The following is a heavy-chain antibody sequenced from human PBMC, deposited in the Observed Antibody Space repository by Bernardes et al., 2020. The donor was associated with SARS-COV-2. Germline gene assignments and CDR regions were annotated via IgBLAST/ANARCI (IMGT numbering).Heavy chain of an antibody. V-gene: IGHV3-21*01. CDR3: ARDARTGGDQDY. D-gene: IGHD2-21*02. CDR1: GFTFSAHD. CDR2: ISSGSRYI. J-gene: IGHJ4*02. Sequence: SLRLSCLASGFTFSAHDMNWVRQAPGKGLEWVSSISSGSRYIYYGDSMKGRFTVSRDDAMNSVYLQMNSLRVEDTAVYYCARDARTGGDQDYWGQGTLVTVSS.